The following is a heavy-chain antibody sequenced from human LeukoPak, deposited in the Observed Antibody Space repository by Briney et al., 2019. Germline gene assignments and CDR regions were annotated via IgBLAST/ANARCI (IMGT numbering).Heavy chain of an antibody. J-gene: IGHJ5*02. D-gene: IGHD6-19*01. Sequence: GGSLRLSCAASGFIFSDYEMNWVRQAPGKGLEWLLHISTSGSIIHYGDSVKGRFTISRDNSKNSLYLQMNSLGAEDTALYYCAKDIHIGHGSGWPESWGQGTLVTVSS. CDR1: GFIFSDYE. CDR2: ISTSGSII. CDR3: AKDIHIGHGSGWPES. V-gene: IGHV3-48*03.